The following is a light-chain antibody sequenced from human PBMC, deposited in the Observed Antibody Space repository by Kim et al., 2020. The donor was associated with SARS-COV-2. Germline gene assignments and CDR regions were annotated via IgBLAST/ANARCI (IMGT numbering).Light chain of an antibody. CDR2: AAS. V-gene: IGKV1-17*03. Sequence: ASVGDTVTITCRASQDVTNYLTWFQQKPGKVPQLLIYAASNLETGVPSRFSGSGSGTEFTLTISSLQPEDVATYYCLQHDGYPLTFGGGTQVDIK. J-gene: IGKJ4*01. CDR3: LQHDGYPLT. CDR1: QDVTNY.